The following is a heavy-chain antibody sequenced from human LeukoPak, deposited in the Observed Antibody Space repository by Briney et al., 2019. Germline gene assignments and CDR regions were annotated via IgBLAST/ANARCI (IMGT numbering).Heavy chain of an antibody. J-gene: IGHJ4*02. D-gene: IGHD6-6*01. CDR2: IRSKAYGGTT. V-gene: IGHV3-49*04. CDR1: GFTFGDYA. Sequence: GGSLRLSCTASGFTFGDYAMSWVRQAPGKGLEWVGFIRSKAYGGTTEYAASVKGRFTISRDDSKSIAYPQMNSLKTEDTAVYYCTRDRVSFLYGEFDYWGQGTLVTVSS. CDR3: TRDRVSFLYGEFDY.